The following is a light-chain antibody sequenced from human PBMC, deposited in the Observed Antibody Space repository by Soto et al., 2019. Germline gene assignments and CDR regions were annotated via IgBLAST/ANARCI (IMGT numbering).Light chain of an antibody. Sequence: QSALTQPASVSGSPGQSITISCTGTSSDVGSYNLVSWYQQHPGKAPKVMIYEGSKRPSGVSNRFSGSKSGNTASLTISGLQAEDEADYYCFSYAGSITYVFGTGTKVT. CDR1: SSDVGSYNL. CDR2: EGS. V-gene: IGLV2-23*01. CDR3: FSYAGSITYV. J-gene: IGLJ1*01.